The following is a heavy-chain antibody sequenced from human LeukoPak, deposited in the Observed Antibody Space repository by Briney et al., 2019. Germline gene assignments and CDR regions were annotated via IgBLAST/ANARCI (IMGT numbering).Heavy chain of an antibody. CDR1: GFTFSGYA. Sequence: QPGGSLRLSCAASGFTFSGYAMTWVRQAPGKELEWVSGITTSGGSTYYADSVKGRFTISRDNSKNTLYLQMNSLRAEDTAVYYCAKGYFYFDDWGQGTLVTVSS. V-gene: IGHV3-23*01. J-gene: IGHJ4*02. CDR2: ITTSGGST. D-gene: IGHD1-14*01. CDR3: AKGYFYFDD.